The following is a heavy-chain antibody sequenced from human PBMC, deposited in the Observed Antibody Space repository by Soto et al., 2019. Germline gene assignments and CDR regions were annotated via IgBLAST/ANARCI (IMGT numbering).Heavy chain of an antibody. V-gene: IGHV4-61*01. Sequence: QVQLQESGPGLVKPSETLSLTCTVSGGSVSSGSYYWSWIRQPPGKGLEWIGYIYYSGSTNYNPSLKGRVTISVDTSKNQFSLKLSSVTAADTAVYYCARDEGYYFDYWGQGTLVTVSS. CDR3: ARDEGYYFDY. CDR2: IYYSGST. J-gene: IGHJ4*02. CDR1: GGSVSSGSYY.